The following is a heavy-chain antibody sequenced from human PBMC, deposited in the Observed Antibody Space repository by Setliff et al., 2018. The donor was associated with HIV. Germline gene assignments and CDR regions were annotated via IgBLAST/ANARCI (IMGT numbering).Heavy chain of an antibody. J-gene: IGHJ6*03. D-gene: IGHD1-26*01. Sequence: SETLSLTCTVSGGSISSNIYFWGWIRQPPGKGLEWIGSIYYSGSAYYNSSLRSRLTISVDTSKNQFSLKLKSVTAADTAIYYCARRRPPPSGMYSSYYMDVWGKGTAVTVSS. CDR1: GGSISSNIYF. CDR2: IYYSGSA. CDR3: ARRRPPPSGMYSSYYMDV. V-gene: IGHV4-39*01.